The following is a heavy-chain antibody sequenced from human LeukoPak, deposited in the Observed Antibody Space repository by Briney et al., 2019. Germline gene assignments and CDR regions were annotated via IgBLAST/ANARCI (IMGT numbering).Heavy chain of an antibody. CDR2: ISGSGGST. Sequence: GGSLRLSCAASGFTFSSYAMSWVRQAPGKGLEWVSAISGSGGSTYYADSVKGRFTISRDNSKNTLYLQMNSLRAEDTAVYYCAKGGGYDFWSGYSPFDYWGQGTLVTVSS. J-gene: IGHJ4*02. CDR1: GFTFSSYA. D-gene: IGHD3-3*01. V-gene: IGHV3-23*01. CDR3: AKGGGYDFWSGYSPFDY.